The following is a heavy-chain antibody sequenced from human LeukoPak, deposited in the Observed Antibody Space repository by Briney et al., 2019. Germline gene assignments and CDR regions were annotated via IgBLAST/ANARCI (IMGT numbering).Heavy chain of an antibody. CDR3: ARYWRTGWYEVDY. J-gene: IGHJ4*02. CDR2: VTPNSGGT. CDR1: GYTFTGYY. V-gene: IGHV1-2*02. Sequence: ASVKVSCKASGYTFTGYYMHWVRQAPGQGLEWMGWVTPNSGGTNYAQRFQGRVTMTRDTSISTAYMELNRLRSDDTAVYYCARYWRTGWYEVDYWGQGTLVTVSS. D-gene: IGHD6-19*01.